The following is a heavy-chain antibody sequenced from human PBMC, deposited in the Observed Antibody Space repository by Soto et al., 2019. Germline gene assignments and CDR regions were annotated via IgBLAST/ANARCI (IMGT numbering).Heavy chain of an antibody. CDR2: IIPILGIA. V-gene: IGHV1-69*02. CDR3: ARGADCSGGSCYSY. J-gene: IGHJ4*02. D-gene: IGHD2-15*01. Sequence: QVQLVQSGAEVKKPGSSVKVYCKASGGTFSSYTISWVRQAPGQGLEWMGRIIPILGIANYAQKFQGRVTSTADKSTSTAYMELSSLRSEDTAVYYCARGADCSGGSCYSYWGQGTLVTVSS. CDR1: GGTFSSYT.